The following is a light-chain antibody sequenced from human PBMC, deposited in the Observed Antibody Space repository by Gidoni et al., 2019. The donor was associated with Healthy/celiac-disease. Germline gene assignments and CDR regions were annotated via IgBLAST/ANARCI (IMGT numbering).Light chain of an antibody. CDR1: QSVSSY. CDR3: QQFST. J-gene: IGKJ3*01. Sequence: PGERATLSCRASQSVSSYLAWYQQKPGQAPRLLIYDASNRATGIPARFSGSGSGTDFTLTISSLEPEDFAVYYCQQFSTFGPGTKVDIK. CDR2: DAS. V-gene: IGKV3-11*01.